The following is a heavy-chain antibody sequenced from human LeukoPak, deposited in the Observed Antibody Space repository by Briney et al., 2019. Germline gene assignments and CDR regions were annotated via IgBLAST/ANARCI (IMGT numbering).Heavy chain of an antibody. Sequence: GGSLRPSCAASGFTISTYWMHWVRQAPGKGLVFVSCINSDGSSTKYEDSVKGRFTISRDNAKNTLYLQMNSLRAEDTAVYYCARDPRNMGLDPWGQGTLVTVSS. CDR1: GFTISTYW. CDR2: INSDGSST. V-gene: IGHV3-74*03. J-gene: IGHJ5*02. D-gene: IGHD2/OR15-2a*01. CDR3: ARDPRNMGLDP.